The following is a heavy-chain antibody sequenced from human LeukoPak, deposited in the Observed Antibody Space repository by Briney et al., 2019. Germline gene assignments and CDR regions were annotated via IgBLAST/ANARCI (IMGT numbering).Heavy chain of an antibody. Sequence: ASVKVSCKASGGTFSSYAISWVRQAPGQGLEWMGRSIPILGIVNYAQKFQGRVTITADKSTSTAYMELSSLRSEDTAVYYCARDLISGTAMVPAAYYYGMDVWGQGTTVTVSS. CDR2: SIPILGIV. CDR1: GGTFSSYA. D-gene: IGHD5-18*01. CDR3: ARDLISGTAMVPAAYYYGMDV. V-gene: IGHV1-69*04. J-gene: IGHJ6*02.